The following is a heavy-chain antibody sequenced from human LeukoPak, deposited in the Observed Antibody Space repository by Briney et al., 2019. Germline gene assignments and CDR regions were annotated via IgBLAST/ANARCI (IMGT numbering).Heavy chain of an antibody. CDR2: INPKSGGT. D-gene: IGHD3-10*01. CDR3: ARDVLLWFGELFPQYYFDY. CDR1: RYTFTSYD. Sequence: GASVKVSCKASRYTFTSYDINWVRQAAGQGLEGMGWINPKSGGTNYAQKCQGRVTMTRDTSISTAYMELSRLRSDDTAVYYCARDVLLWFGELFPQYYFDYWGKGTLVTVFS. J-gene: IGHJ4*02. V-gene: IGHV1-2*02.